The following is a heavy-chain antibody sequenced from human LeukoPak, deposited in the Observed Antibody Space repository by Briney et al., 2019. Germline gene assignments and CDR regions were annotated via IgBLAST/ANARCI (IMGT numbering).Heavy chain of an antibody. J-gene: IGHJ4*02. Sequence: GGSLRLSCAASGFSVNNNYMNWVRQATGKGLEWVSLMDNFGYKHYADSVEGRVTTSRGSSRNTVYLQLNSLRAEDTAVYYCAGGSYYGSGSRPGYIEYWGQGTLVTVSS. CDR3: AGGSYYGSGSRPGYIEY. D-gene: IGHD3-10*01. V-gene: IGHV3-53*01. CDR1: GFSVNNNY. CDR2: MDNFGYK.